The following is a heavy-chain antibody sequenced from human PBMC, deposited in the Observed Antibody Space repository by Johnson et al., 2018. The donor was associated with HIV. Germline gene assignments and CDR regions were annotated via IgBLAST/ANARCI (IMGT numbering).Heavy chain of an antibody. Sequence: EKLVESGGGLVQPVGSLRLSCAASGFTVSSNYMSWVRQAPGKGLEWVSVIYSGGTTFYADSVKGRFTISRDNSKNTLYLQMNTLRAEDTAVYYCARGINSQSWAFDIWGQGTMVIVSS. CDR3: ARGINSQSWAFDI. CDR2: IYSGGTT. V-gene: IGHV3-66*01. CDR1: GFTVSSNY. J-gene: IGHJ3*02. D-gene: IGHD2/OR15-2a*01.